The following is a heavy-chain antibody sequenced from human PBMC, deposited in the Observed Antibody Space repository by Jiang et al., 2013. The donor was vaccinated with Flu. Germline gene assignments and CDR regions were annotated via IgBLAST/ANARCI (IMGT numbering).Heavy chain of an antibody. D-gene: IGHD1-1*01. Sequence: GPGLVKPSETLSLTCSVSGASITAPNYYWGWIRQAPGKGLEWIGNIYYSGVTYYNPSLRSRATISADTSKNKFSLRLSSVTATDTARYYCARYNEPVESYYYFGMDVWGQGTTVTVSS. CDR3: ARYNEPVESYYYFGMDV. CDR2: IYYSGVT. CDR1: GASITAPNYY. J-gene: IGHJ6*02. V-gene: IGHV4-39*01.